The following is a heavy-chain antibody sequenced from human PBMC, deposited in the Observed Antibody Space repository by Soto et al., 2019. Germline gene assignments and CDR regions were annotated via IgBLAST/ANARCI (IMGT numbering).Heavy chain of an antibody. CDR2: INYSGRT. V-gene: IGHV4-30-4*01. CDR1: SGSISSSDCY. Sequence: PSETQSLTCSVSSGSISSSDCYWSLIRQPPGKGLEWIGYINYSGRTYYKPSLKSRVSISLDTSKDQFSLRLTSVTAADTAVYYCARHDCISSSCYYYYYYVMDVWGQGTTVTVSS. D-gene: IGHD2-2*01. J-gene: IGHJ6*02. CDR3: ARHDCISSSCYYYYYYVMDV.